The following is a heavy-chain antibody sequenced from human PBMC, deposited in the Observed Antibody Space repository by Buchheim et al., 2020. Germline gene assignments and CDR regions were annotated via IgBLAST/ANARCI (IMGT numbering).Heavy chain of an antibody. V-gene: IGHV2-5*02. CDR3: AHRPSSSAARGTFDY. Sequence: QITLKESGPTLVKSTETPTVTCNLSGFSISTNRVGVGWIRQPPGKALEWLALIYWDDDKYYSSSLKSRLTITKDTSKNQVLLTMITMDPVDTGTYYSAHRPSSSAARGTFDYWGQGTL. D-gene: IGHD6-6*01. J-gene: IGHJ4*02. CDR1: GFSISTNRVG. CDR2: IYWDDDK.